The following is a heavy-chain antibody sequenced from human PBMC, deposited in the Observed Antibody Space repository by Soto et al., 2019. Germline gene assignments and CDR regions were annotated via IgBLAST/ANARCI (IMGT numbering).Heavy chain of an antibody. Sequence: HPGGSLRLSCAASGFIYTSYWMSWVRQAPGKGLEWVASIKQDGSEKYYVDPVKGRFTISRDNAKNSVYLQMNSLRAEDTAVYYCARVRYYDRNFDYWGQGTLVTVSS. CDR3: ARVRYYDRNFDY. D-gene: IGHD3-16*01. CDR2: IKQDGSEK. J-gene: IGHJ4*02. V-gene: IGHV3-7*05. CDR1: GFIYTSYW.